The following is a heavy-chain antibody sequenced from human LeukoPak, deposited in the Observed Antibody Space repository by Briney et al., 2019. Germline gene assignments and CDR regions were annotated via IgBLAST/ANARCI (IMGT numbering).Heavy chain of an antibody. J-gene: IGHJ3*02. D-gene: IGHD1-7*01. V-gene: IGHV4-30-4*08. CDR3: ARDLPTTAFDI. CDR1: GGSISSGDYY. Sequence: SETLSLTCTVSGGSISSGDYYWSWIRQPQGKGLEWIGYIYYSGSTYYNPSLKSRVTISVDTSKNQFSLKLSSVAAADTAVYYCARDLPTTAFDIWGQGTMVTVSS. CDR2: IYYSGST.